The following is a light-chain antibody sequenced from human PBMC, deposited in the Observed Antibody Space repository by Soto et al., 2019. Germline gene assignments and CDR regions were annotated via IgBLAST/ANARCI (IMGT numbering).Light chain of an antibody. J-gene: IGKJ2*01. CDR1: QGISSF. CDR2: AAS. V-gene: IGKV1-9*01. CDR3: QQLNRYPPYT. Sequence: DIQLTQSPSFLSASVGDRVTITCRASQGISSFLAWYQQKPGKAPKLLIYAASTLQTGVPSRFSGSGSGTEFTLTISSLRPEDFATYYCQQLNRYPPYTFGQGTKLEIK.